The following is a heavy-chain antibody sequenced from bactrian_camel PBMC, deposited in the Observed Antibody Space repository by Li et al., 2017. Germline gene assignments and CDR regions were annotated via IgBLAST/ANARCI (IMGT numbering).Heavy chain of an antibody. Sequence: HVQLVESGGGSVQPGGSLRLSCVASGVPFNRGCMGWYRQGPGNEREGVAAIYRHGDFTYYGDSVRGRFTIAQDNAKTTAYLQMTSLKPEDSAMYFCAAGQACGNWWKASEFGYWGQGTQVTVS. CDR3: AAGQACGNWWKASEFGY. V-gene: IGHV3S6*01. CDR2: IYRHGDFT. CDR1: GVPFNRGC. J-gene: IGHJ6*01. D-gene: IGHD7*01.